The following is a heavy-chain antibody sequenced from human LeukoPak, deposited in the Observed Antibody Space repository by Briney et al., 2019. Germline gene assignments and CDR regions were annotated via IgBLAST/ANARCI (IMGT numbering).Heavy chain of an antibody. CDR2: ICHSGRT. J-gene: IGHJ4*02. CDR1: GYSLSSGYY. D-gene: IGHD3-3*01. Sequence: SETLSLTCTVSGYSLSSGYYWTWIRQPPGEELGWIASICHSGRTHYNPSLKSRVTISVDTSKNQFSLKLSSVTAADTAVYYCARVTPQSSYYDFWSGYYFFDYWGQGTLVTVSS. V-gene: IGHV4-38-2*02. CDR3: ARVTPQSSYYDFWSGYYFFDY.